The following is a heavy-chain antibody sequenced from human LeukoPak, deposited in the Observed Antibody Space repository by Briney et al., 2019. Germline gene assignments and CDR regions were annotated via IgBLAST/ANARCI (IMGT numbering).Heavy chain of an antibody. J-gene: IGHJ4*02. CDR1: GFTFRSYD. CDR3: AKDPTHYRVWDDYDSSVLSC. V-gene: IGHV3-13*01. Sequence: GGSLRLFCAASGFTFRSYDMHWVRQATGKGLEWVSGIGTAGEIYYPGSVKGRFTISRENAKNSLYLQMNSLRAGDTAVYYCAKDPTHYRVWDDYDSSVLSCWGQGTLVTVSS. D-gene: IGHD3-22*01. CDR2: IGTAGEI.